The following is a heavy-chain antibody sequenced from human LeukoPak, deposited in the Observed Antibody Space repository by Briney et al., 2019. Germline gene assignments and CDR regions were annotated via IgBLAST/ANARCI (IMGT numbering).Heavy chain of an antibody. J-gene: IGHJ4*02. D-gene: IGHD5-12*01. CDR3: SRGAYDGFDY. CDR2: ISSSGGST. CDR1: GFTFSSYA. V-gene: IGHV3-64*02. Sequence: GGSLRLSCAASGFTFSSYAIHWVRQAPGKGLEYVSAISSSGGSTYYADSVKGRFTISRDNSKNTVYLQMGSLRTEDMAVYYCSRGAYDGFDYWGQGTLVNVSS.